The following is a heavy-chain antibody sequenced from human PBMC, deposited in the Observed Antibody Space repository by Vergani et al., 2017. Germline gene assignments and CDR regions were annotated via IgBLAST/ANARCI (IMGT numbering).Heavy chain of an antibody. Sequence: EVQLLESGGGLVQPGGSLRLSCAASGFTFSRYAMNWVRQAPGKGLEWVSVISSGGSTYYADSVKGRFTISRDNSKNTLYLQMNSLRAEDTAVYYCAKIAAPEVSNDYWGQGTLVTVSS. V-gene: IGHV3-23*01. CDR3: AKIAAPEVSNDY. CDR1: GFTFSRYA. D-gene: IGHD2/OR15-2a*01. CDR2: ISSGGST. J-gene: IGHJ4*02.